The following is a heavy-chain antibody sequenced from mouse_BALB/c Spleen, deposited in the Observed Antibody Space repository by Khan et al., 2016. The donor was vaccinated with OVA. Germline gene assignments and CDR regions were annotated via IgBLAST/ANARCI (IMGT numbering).Heavy chain of an antibody. V-gene: IGHV9-3-1*01. D-gene: IGHD2-10*01. Sequence: QIQLVQSGPELKKPGETVKISCKASGYTFTNYGMNWVKQSPGKALTWMGWINTYTGEPTYADDFKGRFAFSLETSASTAYLQINNLKNEDTATYFCARPPYFTYTLDYWGQRTSVTVSS. J-gene: IGHJ4*01. CDR2: INTYTGEP. CDR1: GYTFTNYG. CDR3: ARPPYFTYTLDY.